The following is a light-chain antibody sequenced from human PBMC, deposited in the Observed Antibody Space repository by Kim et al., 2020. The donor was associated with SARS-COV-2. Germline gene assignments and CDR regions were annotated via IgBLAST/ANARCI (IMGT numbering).Light chain of an antibody. J-gene: IGLJ3*02. CDR3: LLSYTGAWV. CDR1: TGAVTRQLW. CDR2: DTD. V-gene: IGLV7-46*01. Sequence: PGGPVTLPCGSSTGAVTRQLWPYWFQQKPGQAPRTLIYDTDNRQSWTPSRFSGSLLGGRAALTLSGAQPDDEAEYYCLLSYTGAWVFGGGTQLTVL.